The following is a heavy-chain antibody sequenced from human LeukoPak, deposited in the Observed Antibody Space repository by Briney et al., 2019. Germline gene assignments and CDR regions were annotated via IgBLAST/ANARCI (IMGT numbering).Heavy chain of an antibody. CDR1: GYTVRRNY. D-gene: IGHD2-15*01. J-gene: IGHJ4*02. CDR2: IYSDGRT. V-gene: IGHV3-53*01. CDR3: ARGGGLLVAATFDY. Sequence: GGSLRLSCAASGYTVRRNYMSWVRQAPGKGLEWVSVIYSDGRTYYADSVKGRFTISRDKSKNTLYLQTNSLRAEDTAVYYCARGGGLLVAATFDYWGQGTLVTVSS.